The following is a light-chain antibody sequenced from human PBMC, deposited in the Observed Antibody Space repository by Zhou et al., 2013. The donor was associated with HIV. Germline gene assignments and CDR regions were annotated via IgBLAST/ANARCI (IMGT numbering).Light chain of an antibody. CDR3: QQPDGLT. J-gene: IGKJ4*01. V-gene: IGKV1-9*01. CDR2: LAS. Sequence: DILLTQSPSFLSASVGDRVTISCRASQGINNHLAWYQQKPGKAPRLLIYLASTLYSGVPSRFSGSGSGTEFTLTISSLQPEDFATYYCQQPDGLTFGGGTNVEIK. CDR1: QGINNH.